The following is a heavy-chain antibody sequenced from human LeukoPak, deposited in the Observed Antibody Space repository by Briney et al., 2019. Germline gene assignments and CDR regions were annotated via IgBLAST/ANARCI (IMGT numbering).Heavy chain of an antibody. CDR2: IYYSGST. J-gene: IGHJ4*02. Sequence: SETLSLTCAVYGGSFSGYYWSWIRQPPGKGLEWIGHIYYSGSTNYNPSLKSRVTISVDTSKNQFSLKLSSVTAADTAVYYCARAEYSGTDYWGQGTLVTVSS. CDR3: ARAEYSGTDY. CDR1: GGSFSGYY. V-gene: IGHV4-59*01. D-gene: IGHD3-10*01.